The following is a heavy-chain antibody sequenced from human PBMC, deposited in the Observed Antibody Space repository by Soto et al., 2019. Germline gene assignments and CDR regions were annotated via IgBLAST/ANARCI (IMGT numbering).Heavy chain of an antibody. J-gene: IGHJ4*02. Sequence: GGSLRLSCAASGFTFSSYSMNWVRQAPGKGLEWVSSISSSSSYIYYADSVKGRFTISRDNAKNSLYLQMNSLRAEDTAVYYCARDGSLQASGYWGQGTLVTVSS. CDR3: ARDGSLQASGY. CDR1: GFTFSSYS. D-gene: IGHD4-4*01. V-gene: IGHV3-21*01. CDR2: ISSSSSYI.